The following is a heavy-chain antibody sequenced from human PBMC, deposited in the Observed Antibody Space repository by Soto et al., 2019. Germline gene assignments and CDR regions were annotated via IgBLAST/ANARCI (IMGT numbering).Heavy chain of an antibody. CDR1: GFMFSNHG. V-gene: IGHV3-33*01. J-gene: IGHJ4*02. CDR2: IWSDENNR. CDR3: VRGDNWNDEASDY. Sequence: GGSLRLSCAASGFMFSNHGMHWVRQAPGKGLEWVAVIWSDENNRYYADSVKGRFTISRDNSKNTLYLQMNSLRAEDTAVYYCVRGDNWNDEASDYWGQGTLVTVSS. D-gene: IGHD1-1*01.